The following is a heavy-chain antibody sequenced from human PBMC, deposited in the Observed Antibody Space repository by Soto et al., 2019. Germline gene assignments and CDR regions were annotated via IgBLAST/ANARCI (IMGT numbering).Heavy chain of an antibody. Sequence: SETLSLTCAVYGVSFSGYYWVWIRHPPGKGVYWIGEINHSGSTNYNPSLKSRVTISVDTSKNQFSLKLSSVTAADTAVYYCARGAVWFGELSQYYYYGMDVWGQGTTVTSP. V-gene: IGHV4-34*01. CDR2: INHSGST. CDR1: GVSFSGYY. J-gene: IGHJ6*02. D-gene: IGHD3-10*01. CDR3: ARGAVWFGELSQYYYYGMDV.